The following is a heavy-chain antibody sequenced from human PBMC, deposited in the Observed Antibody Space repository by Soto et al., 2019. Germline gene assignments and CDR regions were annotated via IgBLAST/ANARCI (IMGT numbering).Heavy chain of an antibody. J-gene: IGHJ4*02. CDR2: ISGSGGST. D-gene: IGHD5-12*01. Sequence: EVQLLESGGGLVHPGGSLSLSCAASGITFSSYAMSWVRQAPGKGLEWVSAISGSGGSTYYADSVKGRFTISRDNSKNTLYLQMNRLRAEDTAVYYCAEGPNQLLRFPLLEYWGQGTLVTVSS. CDR3: AEGPNQLLRFPLLEY. CDR1: GITFSSYA. V-gene: IGHV3-23*01.